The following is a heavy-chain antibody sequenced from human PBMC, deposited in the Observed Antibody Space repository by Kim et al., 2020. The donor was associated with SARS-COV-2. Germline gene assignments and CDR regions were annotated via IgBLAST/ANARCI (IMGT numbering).Heavy chain of an antibody. Sequence: ADSVKGRFTISRDNSKNTLYLQMNSLRAEDTAVYYCAKKGGYAGPNDFDYWGQGTLVTVSS. J-gene: IGHJ4*02. D-gene: IGHD5-12*01. V-gene: IGHV3-33*06. CDR3: AKKGGYAGPNDFDY.